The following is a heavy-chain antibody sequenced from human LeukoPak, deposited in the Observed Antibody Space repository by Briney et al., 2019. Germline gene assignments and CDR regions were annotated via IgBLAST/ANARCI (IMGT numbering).Heavy chain of an antibody. Sequence: SETLSLTCAVYGGFFSGYYWSWIRQPPGKGLEWIGEINHSGSTNYNPSLKSRVTISVDTSKNQFSLKLSSVTAADTAVYYCARGHAPPITMIVVVIPYPLYFDYWGQGTLVTVSS. V-gene: IGHV4-34*01. D-gene: IGHD3-22*01. J-gene: IGHJ4*02. CDR3: ARGHAPPITMIVVVIPYPLYFDY. CDR1: GGFFSGYY. CDR2: INHSGST.